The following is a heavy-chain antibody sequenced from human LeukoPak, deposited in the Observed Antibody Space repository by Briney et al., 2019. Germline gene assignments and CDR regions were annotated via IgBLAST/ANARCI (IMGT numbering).Heavy chain of an antibody. CDR2: ISYDGSNK. V-gene: IGHV3-30*04. Sequence: GGSLRPSCAASGFTFSSYAMHWDRQAPGKGLEWLAVISYDGSNKYYADSVKGRFTISRDNSKNTLYLQMNSLRAEDTAVYYCARGGPSSGWYFDYWGQGTLVTVSS. D-gene: IGHD6-19*01. CDR1: GFTFSSYA. J-gene: IGHJ4*02. CDR3: ARGGPSSGWYFDY.